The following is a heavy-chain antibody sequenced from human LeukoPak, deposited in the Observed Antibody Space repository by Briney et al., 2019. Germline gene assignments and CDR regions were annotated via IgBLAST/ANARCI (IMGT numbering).Heavy chain of an antibody. J-gene: IGHJ4*02. CDR2: FDLEDDET. CDR1: GYTLTELS. D-gene: IGHD3-10*01. V-gene: IGHV1-24*01. CDR3: ARFIYGPGGLDY. Sequence: ASVKVSCKVSGYTLTELSMHWVRQAPGKGLEWMGGFDLEDDETIYAQKFQGRVTMTEDTSTDTAYMELSSLRSEDTAVYYCARFIYGPGGLDYWGQGTLVTVSS.